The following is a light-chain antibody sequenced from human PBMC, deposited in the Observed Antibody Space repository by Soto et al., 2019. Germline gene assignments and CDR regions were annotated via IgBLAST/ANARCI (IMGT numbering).Light chain of an antibody. CDR2: AAS. Sequence: SPMTQSPASLSATVEDRVIITCRASQSISNHLNWYQQKPGKAPKLLIFAASSLQSGVPSRFSGSRSGPDFTLTISSLQPEDFATYYCQQSYSSPPTSAQRAKVDI. J-gene: IGKJ1*01. CDR3: QQSYSSPPT. CDR1: QSISNH. V-gene: IGKV1-39*01.